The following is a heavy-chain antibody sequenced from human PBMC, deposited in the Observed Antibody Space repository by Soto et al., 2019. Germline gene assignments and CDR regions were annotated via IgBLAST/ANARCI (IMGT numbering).Heavy chain of an antibody. D-gene: IGHD4-17*01. J-gene: IGHJ2*01. CDR2: IIPILGIA. CDR1: GGTFSSYT. V-gene: IGHV1-69*08. CDR3: AREGLRWRHWYFDL. Sequence: QVQLVQSGAEVKKPGSSVKVSCKASGGTFSSYTISWVRQAPGQGLEWMGRIIPILGIANYAQKFRGRVTITADKSTSTAYMELSSLRSEDTAVYYCAREGLRWRHWYFDLWGRGTLVTVSS.